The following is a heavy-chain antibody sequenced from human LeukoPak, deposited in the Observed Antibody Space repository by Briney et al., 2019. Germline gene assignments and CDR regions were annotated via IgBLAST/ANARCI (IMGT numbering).Heavy chain of an antibody. J-gene: IGHJ3*02. CDR3: AKDMSLSPNDAFDI. Sequence: GGSLRLSCAASGFTFSSYAMSWVRQAPGKGLEWVSAISGSGGSTYYADSVKGRFTISRDNAKNSLYLQMNSLRAEDTALYYCAKDMSLSPNDAFDIWGQGTMVTVSS. CDR2: ISGSGGST. V-gene: IGHV3-23*01. D-gene: IGHD3-16*02. CDR1: GFTFSSYA.